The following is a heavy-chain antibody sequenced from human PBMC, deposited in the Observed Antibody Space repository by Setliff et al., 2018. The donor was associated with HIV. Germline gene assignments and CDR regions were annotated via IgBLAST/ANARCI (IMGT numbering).Heavy chain of an antibody. D-gene: IGHD3-10*01. J-gene: IGHJ6*03. Sequence: PSETLSLTCAVSGYSISSGYYWGWIRQPAGKGLEWIGRVYSSGNTNYNPSFKSRVTMSVDTSKNQFSLNLNSVTAADTAVYYCARTLSTMVKADGYYDYYYMDVWGKGTTVTVSS. V-gene: IGHV4-38-2*01. CDR2: VYSSGNT. CDR3: ARTLSTMVKADGYYDYYYMDV. CDR1: GYSISSGYY.